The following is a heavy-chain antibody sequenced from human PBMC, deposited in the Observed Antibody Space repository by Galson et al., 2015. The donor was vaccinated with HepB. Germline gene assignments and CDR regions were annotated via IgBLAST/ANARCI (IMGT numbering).Heavy chain of an antibody. CDR2: ISGSGGST. J-gene: IGHJ5*02. CDR3: TKDIEATENYGRGGFDP. CDR1: GFTFSSYA. V-gene: IGHV3-23*01. Sequence: LRLSCAASGFTFSSYAMSWVRQAPGKGLEWVSAISGSGGSTYYADSVKGRFTISRDNAEKSLFLQMNNLTTGDTAFYFCTKDIEATENYGRGGFDPWGQGTLVTVSS. D-gene: IGHD3-10*01.